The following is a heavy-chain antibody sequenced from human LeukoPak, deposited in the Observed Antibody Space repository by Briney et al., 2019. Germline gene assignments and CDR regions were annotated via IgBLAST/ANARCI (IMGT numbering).Heavy chain of an antibody. J-gene: IGHJ6*02. Sequence: SVKVSCKASGGTFSSYAISWVRQAPGQGLEWMGRIIPIFGIANYAQKFQGRVTITADKSTSTAYMELSSLRSEDTAVYYCARLPVAAAGTDYYGMDVWGQGTTATVSS. D-gene: IGHD6-13*01. CDR3: ARLPVAAAGTDYYGMDV. CDR1: GGTFSSYA. V-gene: IGHV1-69*04. CDR2: IIPIFGIA.